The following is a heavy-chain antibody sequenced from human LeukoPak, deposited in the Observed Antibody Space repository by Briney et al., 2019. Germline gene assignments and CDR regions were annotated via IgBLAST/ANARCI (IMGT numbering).Heavy chain of an antibody. CDR3: ATCRCPEAAFQH. J-gene: IGHJ1*01. V-gene: IGHV3-30*04. CDR2: ISYDGSNK. CDR1: GFTFSSYA. Sequence: GRSLRLSCAASGFTFSSYAMHRVRQAPGKGLEWVAVISYDGSNKYYADSVKGRFTISRDNSKNTLYLQMNSLRAEDTAVYYCATCRCPEAAFQHWGQGTLVTVSS. D-gene: IGHD6-19*01.